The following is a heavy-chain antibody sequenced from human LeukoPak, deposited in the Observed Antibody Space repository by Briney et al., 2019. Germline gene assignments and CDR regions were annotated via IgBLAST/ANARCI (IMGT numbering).Heavy chain of an antibody. CDR3: AKGGYGSLDY. Sequence: PGGSLRLSCAASGFTFSTFAMHWVRLSPGKGLEWVSAISGSGGSTYYADSVKGRFTISRDNSKNTLYLQMNSLRAEDTAVYYCAKGGYGSLDYWGQGTLVTVSS. D-gene: IGHD5-12*01. CDR2: ISGSGGST. J-gene: IGHJ4*02. CDR1: GFTFSTFA. V-gene: IGHV3-23*01.